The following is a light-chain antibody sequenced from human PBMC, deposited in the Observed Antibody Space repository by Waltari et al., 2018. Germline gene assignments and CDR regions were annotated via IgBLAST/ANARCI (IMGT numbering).Light chain of an antibody. V-gene: IGKV1-39*01. CDR3: QQSYSTPFT. CDR2: AAS. CDR1: QSISSY. J-gene: IGKJ3*01. Sequence: DIQMTQSPSSLSASVGDRVTITCRASQSISSYLNWYQQKPGKAPNPLIYAASSLQSGVPSRFSGSGSGTDFTLTISSLQPEDFATYYCQQSYSTPFTFGPGTKVDIK.